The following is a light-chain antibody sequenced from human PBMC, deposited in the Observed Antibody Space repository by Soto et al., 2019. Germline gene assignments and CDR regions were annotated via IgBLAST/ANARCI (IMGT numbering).Light chain of an antibody. CDR1: QTVSSS. V-gene: IGKV3-11*01. CDR3: QQHINWPLT. Sequence: EIVLTQSPATLSLSPGERATLSCRASQTVSSSLAWYQQKPGQAPRLLIYEVSNRATGLPARFSGSGSGADFTLTISSLEPGDFALYYCQQHINWPLTFGGGTKV. J-gene: IGKJ4*02. CDR2: EVS.